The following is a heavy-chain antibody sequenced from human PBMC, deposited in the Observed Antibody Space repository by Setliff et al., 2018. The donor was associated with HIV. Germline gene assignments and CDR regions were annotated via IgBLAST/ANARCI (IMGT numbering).Heavy chain of an antibody. J-gene: IGHJ5*02. CDR2: IYYSGTT. CDR3: ARHRYSSSINWFDT. Sequence: ETLSLTCNVSGFSFRNSFYNWGWIRQPPGKGLEWIGTIYYSGTTYYNPSLKSRVTMSIDTSQNQFSLKLTAVTATDTAVYYCARHRYSSSINWFDTWGQGTLVTVSS. V-gene: IGHV4-39*01. CDR1: GFSFRNSFYN. D-gene: IGHD6-13*01.